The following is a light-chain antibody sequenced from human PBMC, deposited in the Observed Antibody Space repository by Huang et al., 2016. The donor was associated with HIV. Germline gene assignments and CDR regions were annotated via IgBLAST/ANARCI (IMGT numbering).Light chain of an antibody. CDR1: QSLAHSNGYNF. CDR3: MQALQTPT. Sequence: DIVMTQSPLSLPVTPGEPASISCRSRQSLAHSNGYNFLDWYLQKPGQSPQLLIYMASNRASGAPDRFSGSGSGTDFTLKISRVEAEDVGVYYCMQALQTPTFGQGTKVEIK. V-gene: IGKV2-28*01. CDR2: MAS. J-gene: IGKJ1*01.